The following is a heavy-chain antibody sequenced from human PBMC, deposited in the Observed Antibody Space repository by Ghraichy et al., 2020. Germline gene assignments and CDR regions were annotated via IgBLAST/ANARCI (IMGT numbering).Heavy chain of an antibody. D-gene: IGHD3-10*01. Sequence: SVKVSCKASGGTFSSYAISWVRQAPGQGLEWMGGIIPIFGTANYAQKFQGRVTITADESTSTAYMELSSLRSEDTAVYYCARGGTMVQGVINWFDPWGQGTLVTVSS. CDR3: ARGGTMVQGVINWFDP. J-gene: IGHJ5*02. CDR2: IIPIFGTA. V-gene: IGHV1-69*13. CDR1: GGTFSSYA.